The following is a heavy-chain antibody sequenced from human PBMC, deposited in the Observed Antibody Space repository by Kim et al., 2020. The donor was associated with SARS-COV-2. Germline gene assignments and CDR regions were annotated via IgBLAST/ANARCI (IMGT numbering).Heavy chain of an antibody. CDR3: ARASLGAREFDY. V-gene: IGHV5-51*01. CDR2: IYSADSDT. D-gene: IGHD3-16*01. CDR1: GYRFSSRW. Sequence: GESLKISCKASGYRFSSRWIAWVRQTPGKGLEWMGIIYSADSDTRYSPSFQGQVIISADKSISSAYLQWNSLKASDTATYFCARASLGAREFDYWGQGTLLTVSS. J-gene: IGHJ4*02.